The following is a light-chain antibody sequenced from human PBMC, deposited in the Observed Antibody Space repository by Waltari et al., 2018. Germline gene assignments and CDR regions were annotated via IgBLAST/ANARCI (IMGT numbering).Light chain of an antibody. CDR3: SSYTSSSTLRV. J-gene: IGLJ3*02. CDR2: EVS. CDR1: SSDVGGSHY. V-gene: IGLV2-14*01. Sequence: QSALTQPASVSGSPGQSITISCTGTSSDVGGSHYVSWYQQHPGKAPKLMIYEVSNRPSGVSNRFSGSKSGNTASLTISGLQAEDEADYYCSSYTSSSTLRVFGGGTKLTVL.